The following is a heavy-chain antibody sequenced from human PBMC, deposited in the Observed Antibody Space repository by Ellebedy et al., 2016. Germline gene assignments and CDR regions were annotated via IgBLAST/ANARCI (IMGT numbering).Heavy chain of an antibody. Sequence: GGSLRLSXATSGFTFSDSHLSWIRQAPGKGLEWVSYISFSGNTIFYADSVKGRFTISRDNAKNSVYLQMNILRVEDTAVYYCVRVLRGSTSNWGQGTLVTVSS. CDR1: GFTFSDSH. CDR3: VRVLRGSTSN. V-gene: IGHV3-11*01. D-gene: IGHD6-6*01. J-gene: IGHJ4*02. CDR2: ISFSGNTI.